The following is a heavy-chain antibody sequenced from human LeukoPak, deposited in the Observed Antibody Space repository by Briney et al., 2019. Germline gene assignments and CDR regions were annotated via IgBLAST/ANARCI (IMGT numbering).Heavy chain of an antibody. D-gene: IGHD6-6*01. CDR1: GFIFDDYG. Sequence: GSLRLSCAAFGFIFDDYGMSWVRQAPGKGLEWVSGINWNGGSTGYADSAKGRFTISRDNAKNSLYLQMNSLRAEDTALYYCARVQLVDYYYYSYMDVWGKGTTVTVSS. V-gene: IGHV3-20*04. CDR2: INWNGGST. J-gene: IGHJ6*03. CDR3: ARVQLVDYYYYSYMDV.